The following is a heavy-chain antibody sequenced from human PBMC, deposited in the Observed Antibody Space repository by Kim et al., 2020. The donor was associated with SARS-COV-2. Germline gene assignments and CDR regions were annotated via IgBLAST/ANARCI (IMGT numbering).Heavy chain of an antibody. D-gene: IGHD1-1*01. J-gene: IGHJ4*02. CDR3: AKYRGNFGTYNFDY. V-gene: IGHV3-23*01. Sequence: ADSVKGRFTISRDNSKNTLYLQMNSLRAEDTAVYYCAKYRGNFGTYNFDYWGQGTLVTVSS.